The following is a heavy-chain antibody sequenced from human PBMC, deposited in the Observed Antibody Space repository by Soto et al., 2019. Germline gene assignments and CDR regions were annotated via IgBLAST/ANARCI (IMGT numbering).Heavy chain of an antibody. J-gene: IGHJ4*02. D-gene: IGHD3-16*02. V-gene: IGHV3-30*18. CDR3: AKALGVLSPESYDY. CDR1: GFTFSSYA. CDR2: ISYDGSDK. Sequence: QVQLVESGGGVVQPGRSLRLSCAASGFTFSSYAMHWVRQAPGKGLEWVAVISYDGSDKYYADSVKGRFTISRDNSKNTLNLQTNSLRADDTAVYYCAKALGVLSPESYDYWGQGTLSTVSS.